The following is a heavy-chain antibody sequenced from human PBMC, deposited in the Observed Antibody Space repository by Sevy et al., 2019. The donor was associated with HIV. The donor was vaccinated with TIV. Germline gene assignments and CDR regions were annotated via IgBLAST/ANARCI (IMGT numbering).Heavy chain of an antibody. CDR1: GGSVTSADNS. D-gene: IGHD1-26*01. V-gene: IGHV4-39*02. CDR3: AQWLAATALFHS. Sequence: SGTLSLTCTVSGGSVTSADNSWGWFRQPPGKGLEWIGCIYNSEQTYYNPSLKSRVTISVDASQNLFSLKLTSGTAADTAVYYCAQWLAATALFHSWGQGTLVTVSS. CDR2: IYNSEQT. J-gene: IGHJ4*02.